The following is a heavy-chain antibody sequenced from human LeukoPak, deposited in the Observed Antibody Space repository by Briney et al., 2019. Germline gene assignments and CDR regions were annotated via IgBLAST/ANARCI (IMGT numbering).Heavy chain of an antibody. CDR1: GFTFSHYS. V-gene: IGHV3-64*01. D-gene: IGHD1-26*01. CDR2: INSNGDDT. Sequence: GGSLRLSCAASGFTFSHYSFHWVRQAPGKGLEYVSAINSNGDDTYYVNSVKGRFTISRDNSKNTLYLQMGNLRPEDMAVYYCARDPGRSPDYWGQGTLVTVSS. CDR3: ARDPGRSPDY. J-gene: IGHJ4*02.